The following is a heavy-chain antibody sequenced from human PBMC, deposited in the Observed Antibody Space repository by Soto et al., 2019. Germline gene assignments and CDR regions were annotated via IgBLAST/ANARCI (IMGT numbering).Heavy chain of an antibody. Sequence: QVPLVQSGAELKKPGSSVTVSCKASGGRFSTFGISWVRQAPGQGLEWMGGIVPVFGRPNYAPRFRGRLTITADESTSTGYMELISLRSDDTAVYYGAREGSGYNCWGQGTQVTVSS. CDR3: AREGSGYNC. CDR1: GGRFSTFG. V-gene: IGHV1-69*01. D-gene: IGHD5-12*01. J-gene: IGHJ4*02. CDR2: IVPVFGRP.